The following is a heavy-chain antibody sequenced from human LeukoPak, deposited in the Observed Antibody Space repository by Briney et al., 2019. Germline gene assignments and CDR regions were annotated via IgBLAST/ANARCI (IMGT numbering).Heavy chain of an antibody. CDR2: ISWNSGGI. J-gene: IGHJ4*02. Sequence: GRSLRLSCAASGFIFDDYAMHWVRQAPGKGLEWVSGISWNSGGIGYAESVKGRFTISRDKAKNSLYLQMNSLRAEDTALDYCAKARGVVITSGEFDYWGQGTVVTVSS. CDR3: AKARGVVITSGEFDY. D-gene: IGHD3-22*01. CDR1: GFIFDDYA. V-gene: IGHV3-9*01.